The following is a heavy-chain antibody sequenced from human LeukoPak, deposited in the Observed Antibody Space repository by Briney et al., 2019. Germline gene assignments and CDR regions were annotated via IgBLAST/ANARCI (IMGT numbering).Heavy chain of an antibody. J-gene: IGHJ6*03. CDR2: IYYSGSN. CDR1: GGSISSSSYY. V-gene: IGHV4-39*07. CDR3: ARALFGVVRSYYYYMDV. D-gene: IGHD3-3*01. Sequence: SETLSLTCTVSGGSISSSSYYWGWIRQPPGKGLEWVGSIYYSGSNYYNPSLKSRVTISVDTSKNQFSLKLSSVTAADTAVYYCARALFGVVRSYYYYMDVWGKGTTVTVSS.